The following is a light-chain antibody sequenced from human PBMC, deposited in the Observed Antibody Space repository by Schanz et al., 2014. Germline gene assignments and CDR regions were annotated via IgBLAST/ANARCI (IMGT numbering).Light chain of an antibody. Sequence: QSALTQPPSASGSPGQSITISCTGTSSDVGAYDYVSWYQQHPGKAPKLMIYDVSKRPSGVRDRFSGSKSGNTASLTISGLQADNEAEYYCCSYAGSYTVVFGGGTKLTVL. V-gene: IGLV2-11*01. CDR3: CSYAGSYTVV. CDR2: DVS. CDR1: SSDVGAYDY. J-gene: IGLJ2*01.